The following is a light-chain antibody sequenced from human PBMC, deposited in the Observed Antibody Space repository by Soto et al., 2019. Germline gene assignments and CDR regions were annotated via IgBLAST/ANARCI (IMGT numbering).Light chain of an antibody. Sequence: QSALTQPASVSGSPGQSITISCTGTSSDVGGYNYVSWYQQHPGKAPKLMIYDVSNRPSGVSNRFSASKSGNTASLTISGLQAEDEADYYCSSYTISSTRVFGTGTKLTVL. J-gene: IGLJ1*01. CDR3: SSYTISSTRV. CDR1: SSDVGGYNY. CDR2: DVS. V-gene: IGLV2-14*01.